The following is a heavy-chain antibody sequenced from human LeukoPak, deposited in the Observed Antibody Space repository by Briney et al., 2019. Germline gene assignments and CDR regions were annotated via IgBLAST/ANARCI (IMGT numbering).Heavy chain of an antibody. Sequence: GGSLRLSCAASGFTFSDYYMSWIRQAPGKGLEWVSYISNSGTTIYYADSVKGRFTTSRDNAKNSLYLQMNSLRAEDTAVYYCARVHPWHFDLWGRGTLVTVSS. V-gene: IGHV3-11*04. J-gene: IGHJ2*01. CDR2: ISNSGTTI. CDR3: ARVHPWHFDL. CDR1: GFTFSDYY.